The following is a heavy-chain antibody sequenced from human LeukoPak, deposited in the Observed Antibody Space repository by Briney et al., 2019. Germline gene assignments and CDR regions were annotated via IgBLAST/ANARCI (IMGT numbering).Heavy chain of an antibody. CDR3: ARDSTSSSSWYDYYYGMDV. CDR2: INPNSGGT. Sequence: ASVKVSCKASGYTFTGYYMHWVRQAPGQGLEWMGWINPNSGGTNYAQKFQGRVTMTRDTSISTAYMELSRLRSDDTAVYYCARDSTSSSSWYDYYYGMDVWGQGTTVTVSS. D-gene: IGHD6-13*01. CDR1: GYTFTGYY. V-gene: IGHV1-2*02. J-gene: IGHJ6*02.